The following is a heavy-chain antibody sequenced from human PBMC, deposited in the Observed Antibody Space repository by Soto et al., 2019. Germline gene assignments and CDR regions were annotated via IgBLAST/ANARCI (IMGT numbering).Heavy chain of an antibody. V-gene: IGHV3-48*02. Sequence: EVQLVESGGGLVQPGGSLRLSCAASGFTFSSYSMNWVRQAPGKGLEWVSYISSSSSTIYYADSVKGRFTISRDNAKNSLYLRMNSLRDEDTAVYYCARDRGYYFDYWGQGTLVTVSS. CDR3: ARDRGYYFDY. J-gene: IGHJ4*02. CDR1: GFTFSSYS. CDR2: ISSSSSTI. D-gene: IGHD3-16*01.